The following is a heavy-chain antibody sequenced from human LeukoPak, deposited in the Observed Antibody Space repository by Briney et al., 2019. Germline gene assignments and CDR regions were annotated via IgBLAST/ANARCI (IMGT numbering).Heavy chain of an antibody. V-gene: IGHV4-34*01. D-gene: IGHD5-12*01. J-gene: IGHJ6*03. CDR2: INHSGST. CDR3: ARGAADIVYYYYMDV. CDR1: GGSFSGYY. Sequence: PSETLSLTCAVYGGSFSGYYWSWIRQPPGKGLEWIGEINHSGSTNYNPSLKSRVTISVDTSKNQFSLKLSSVTAADTAVYYCARGAADIVYYYYMDVWGKGTTVTISS.